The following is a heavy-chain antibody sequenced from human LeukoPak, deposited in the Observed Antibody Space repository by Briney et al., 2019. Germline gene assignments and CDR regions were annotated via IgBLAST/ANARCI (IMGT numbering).Heavy chain of an antibody. Sequence: QPGGSLTLSCAASGFTFSNYWMTWVRQAPGKGLEWVANIKQDGSVKSYEDSVKGRFTISRDNSKNTLYLQMNSLRAEDTAVYYCAKSGGGSCYGCYYYMDVWGKGTTVTVSS. CDR3: AKSGGGSCYGCYYYMDV. CDR2: IKQDGSVK. V-gene: IGHV3-7*01. D-gene: IGHD2-15*01. J-gene: IGHJ6*03. CDR1: GFTFSNYW.